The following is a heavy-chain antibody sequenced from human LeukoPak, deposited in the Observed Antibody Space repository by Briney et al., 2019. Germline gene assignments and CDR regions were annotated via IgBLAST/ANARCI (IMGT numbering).Heavy chain of an antibody. D-gene: IGHD2-2*02. CDR2: IIPIFGTA. J-gene: IGHJ6*03. V-gene: IGHV1-69*05. CDR3: ARARYQLLYRTANYYYYYYMDG. CDR1: RGTFSSYA. Sequence: GASVTVSCKASRGTFSSYAISWVRQPPGKGLEWMGGIIPIFGTANHEQNFQGRGTITTDESTITVYMELNRLRSEDTAACYVARARYQLLYRTANYYYYYYMDGSGKGSTVTVS.